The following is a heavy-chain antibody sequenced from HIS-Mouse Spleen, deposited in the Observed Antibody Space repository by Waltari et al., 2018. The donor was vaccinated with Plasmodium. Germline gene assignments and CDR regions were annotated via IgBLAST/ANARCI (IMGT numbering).Heavy chain of an antibody. CDR3: ARTIAAAGTGDAFDM. J-gene: IGHJ3*02. CDR1: GFTFSSYW. CDR2: INSDGSST. D-gene: IGHD6-13*01. Sequence: EVQLVESGGGLVQPGGSLRLSCAASGFTFSSYWLPWVRQASGKGLVWVSRINSDGSSTRYADSVKGRFTISRDNAKNTLYLQMNSLRAEDTAVYYCARTIAAAGTGDAFDMWGQGTMVTVSS. V-gene: IGHV3-74*01.